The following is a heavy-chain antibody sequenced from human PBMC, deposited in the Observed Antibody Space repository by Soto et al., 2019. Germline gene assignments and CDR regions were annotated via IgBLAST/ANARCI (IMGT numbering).Heavy chain of an antibody. CDR3: AKTADSGYYDY. V-gene: IGHV3-64*02. CDR1: GFMFSHFA. Sequence: PGGSLRLPCAASGFMFSHFAIHWVRQAPGKGLEYVSAIANDGSATYYADSVKGRFVISRDNSKNTLHLQMDSLRVEDMAIYYCAKTADSGYYDYWGQGT. CDR2: IANDGSAT. D-gene: IGHD2-21*02. J-gene: IGHJ4*02.